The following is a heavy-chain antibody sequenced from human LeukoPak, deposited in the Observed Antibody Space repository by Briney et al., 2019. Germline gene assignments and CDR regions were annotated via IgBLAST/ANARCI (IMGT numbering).Heavy chain of an antibody. D-gene: IGHD2-2*01. Sequence: ASVKVSCKASGYTFTGYHMHWVRQAPGQGLEWMGRINPNSGDTNYAQKFQGRVTMTRDTSISTAYMELSRLRSDDTAVYYCARDYCSSTSCLFGYWGQGTLVTVSS. CDR3: ARDYCSSTSCLFGY. V-gene: IGHV1-2*06. CDR2: INPNSGDT. J-gene: IGHJ4*02. CDR1: GYTFTGYH.